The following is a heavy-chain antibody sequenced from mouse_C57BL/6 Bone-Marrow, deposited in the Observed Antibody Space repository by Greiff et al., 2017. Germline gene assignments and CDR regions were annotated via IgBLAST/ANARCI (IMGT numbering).Heavy chain of an antibody. V-gene: IGHV1-26*01. J-gene: IGHJ4*01. CDR2: INPNNGGT. Sequence: VQLQQSGPELVKPGASVKISCKASGYTFTDYYMNWVKQSHGKSLEWIGDINPNNGGTSYNQKFKGKATLTVDKSSSTAYMELRSLTSEDSAVYYCARGNYPYAMDYWGQGTSVTASS. CDR3: ARGNYPYAMDY. D-gene: IGHD2-1*01. CDR1: GYTFTDYY.